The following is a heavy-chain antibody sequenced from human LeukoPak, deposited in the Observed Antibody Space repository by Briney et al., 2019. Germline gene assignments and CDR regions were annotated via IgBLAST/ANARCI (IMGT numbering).Heavy chain of an antibody. J-gene: IGHJ5*01. CDR3: ARTEGTVAYDS. CDR1: GFTFSSYW. CDR2: INSDGSGT. D-gene: IGHD4-23*01. Sequence: GGSLRLSCAASGFTFSSYWMHWVRQAPGKGLVWVSRINSDGSGTIYADSVRGRFTISRDNAKNTLYLQVNSLRAEDTAVYYCARTEGTVAYDSWGQGTLVTVSS. V-gene: IGHV3-74*01.